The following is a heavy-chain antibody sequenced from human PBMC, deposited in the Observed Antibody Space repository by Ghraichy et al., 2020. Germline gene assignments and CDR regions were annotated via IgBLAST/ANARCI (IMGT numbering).Heavy chain of an antibody. CDR2: IIPILGIA. CDR1: GGTFSSYA. D-gene: IGHD2-2*01. V-gene: IGHV1-69*04. J-gene: IGHJ6*02. CDR3: ARAAGVVPAAIYYYGMDV. Sequence: SVKVSCKASGGTFSSYAISWVRQAPGQGLEWMGRIIPILGIANYAQKFQGRVTITADKSTSTVYMELSSLRSEDTAVYYCARAAGVVPAAIYYYGMDVWGQGTTVTVSS.